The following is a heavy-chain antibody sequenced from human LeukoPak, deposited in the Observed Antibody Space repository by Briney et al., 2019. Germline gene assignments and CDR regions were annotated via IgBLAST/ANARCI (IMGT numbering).Heavy chain of an antibody. J-gene: IGHJ5*02. CDR3: ARGGRITIFGVVMQGSDP. CDR1: GYTFTSYG. D-gene: IGHD3-3*01. Sequence: ASVKVSCKASGYTFTSYGISWVRQAPGQGLEWTGWISAYNGNTNYAQKLQGRVTMTTDTSTSTAYMELRSLRSDDTAVYYCARGGRITIFGVVMQGSDPWGQGTLVTVSS. V-gene: IGHV1-18*01. CDR2: ISAYNGNT.